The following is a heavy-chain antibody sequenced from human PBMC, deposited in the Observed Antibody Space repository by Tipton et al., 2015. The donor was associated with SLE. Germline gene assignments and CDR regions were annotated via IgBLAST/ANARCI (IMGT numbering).Heavy chain of an antibody. V-gene: IGHV4-59*08. CDR3: ARAGVTIFGVVSYGDYYGMDV. Sequence: TLSLTCAVYGGSFSGYYWSWIRQPPGKGLEWIGYIYYSGSTNYNPSLKSRVTISVDTSKNQFSLKLSSVTAADTAVYYCARAGVTIFGVVSYGDYYGMDVWGQGTTVTVSS. CDR2: IYYSGST. D-gene: IGHD3-3*01. CDR1: GGSFSGYY. J-gene: IGHJ6*02.